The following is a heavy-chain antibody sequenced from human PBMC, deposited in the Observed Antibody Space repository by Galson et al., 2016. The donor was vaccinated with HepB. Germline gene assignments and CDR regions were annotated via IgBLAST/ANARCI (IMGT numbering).Heavy chain of an antibody. D-gene: IGHD5-18*01. CDR2: IVGSGGTT. CDR3: ASQQLWPSFDY. J-gene: IGHJ4*02. CDR1: GFTFSSYV. V-gene: IGHV3-23*01. Sequence: SLRLSCAASGFTFSSYVMSWVRPAPGQGLEWVSGIVGSGGTTYYAQSVPGRFIVSRDNSKNILHLQMDSLRVEDTAIYYCASQQLWPSFDYWGQGILVTVSS.